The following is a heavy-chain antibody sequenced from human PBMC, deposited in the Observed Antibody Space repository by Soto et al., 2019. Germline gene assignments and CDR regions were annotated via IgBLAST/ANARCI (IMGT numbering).Heavy chain of an antibody. CDR3: ARDQSATANGYAWWWFDP. CDR2: INPDDYTT. Sequence: QVQLVQSGTEMKKPGASVKVSCKTSGYTFTRHWMHWVRQAPGQGLEWVGIINPDDYTTSYAQKFQGRVTLTRDTSTSTVFMELTSLTSEDTATYYCARDQSATANGYAWWWFDPWGQGTPVIVSS. V-gene: IGHV1-46*01. D-gene: IGHD2-8*01. J-gene: IGHJ5*02. CDR1: GYTFTRHW.